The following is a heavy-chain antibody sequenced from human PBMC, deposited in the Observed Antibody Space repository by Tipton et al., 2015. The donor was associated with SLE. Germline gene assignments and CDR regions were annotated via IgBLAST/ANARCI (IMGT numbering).Heavy chain of an antibody. D-gene: IGHD6-6*01. CDR3: ARGYSSFVWYFDL. Sequence: TLSLTCAVYGGSFSGYYWSWIRQPPGKGLEWIGEINHSGSTNYNPSLKSRVTISVDTSKNQFSLKLSSVTAADTAVYYCARGYSSFVWYFDLWGRGTLVTVSS. CDR1: GGSFSGYY. V-gene: IGHV4-34*01. CDR2: INHSGST. J-gene: IGHJ2*01.